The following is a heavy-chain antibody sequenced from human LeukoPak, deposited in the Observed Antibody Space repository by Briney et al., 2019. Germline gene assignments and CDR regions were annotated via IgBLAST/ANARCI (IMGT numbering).Heavy chain of an antibody. CDR2: FTGGDGSA. CDR3: AKEGFDY. J-gene: IGHJ4*02. V-gene: IGHV3-23*01. Sequence: GSLRLSCAASGFTFRNSAMSWVRQAPGKGLEWVSTFTGGDGSAYYADSVEGRFIISRDNSKNTLYLQMNSLRAEDTALYYCAKEGFDYWGQGTLVTVSS. CDR1: GFTFRNSA.